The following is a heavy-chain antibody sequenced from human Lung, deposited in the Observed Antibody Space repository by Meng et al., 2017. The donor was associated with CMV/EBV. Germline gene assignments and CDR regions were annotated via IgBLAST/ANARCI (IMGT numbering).Heavy chain of an antibody. D-gene: IGHD3-16*01. CDR2: IDHSGST. V-gene: IGHV4-34*01. CDR3: ARMIMNNYDYHFAMDV. Sequence: SXTLSLTCTVYGGSLGDYFWTWIRQPPGKGLEWIGEIDHSGSTKYNPSLKSRATISDDASKNQLSLKLRSLTAADTAVYYCARMIMNNYDYHFAMDVWGQGPAVPVSS. CDR1: GGSLGDYF. J-gene: IGHJ6*02.